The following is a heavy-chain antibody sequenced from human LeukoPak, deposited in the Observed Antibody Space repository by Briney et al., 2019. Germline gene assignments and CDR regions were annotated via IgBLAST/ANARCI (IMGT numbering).Heavy chain of an antibody. V-gene: IGHV1-46*01. J-gene: IGHJ6*03. CDR3: ARDHSTVRGYYGSGTFDTSYMDV. D-gene: IGHD3-10*01. Sequence: ASVKVSCKASGFSFTSFYMHWVRQAPGQGLEWLGVINLSGGDTIYAQKFQGRVTMTRDMSTRTAFMELSSLRSEDTAVYFCARDHSTVRGYYGSGTFDTSYMDVWGKGTTVTVSS. CDR2: INLSGGDT. CDR1: GFSFTSFY.